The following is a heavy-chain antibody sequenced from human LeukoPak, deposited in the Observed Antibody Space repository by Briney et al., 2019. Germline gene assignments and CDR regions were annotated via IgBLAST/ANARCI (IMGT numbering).Heavy chain of an antibody. CDR3: ARDDPERIAVAGGKAWNELDY. CDR2: IYYSGST. V-gene: IGHV4-39*07. Sequence: PSETLSLTCTVSGGSISSSSYYWGWIRQPPGKGLEWIGSIYYSGSTYYNPSLKSRVTISVDTSKNQLSLKPSSVTAADTAVYYCARDDPERIAVAGGKAWNELDYWGQGTLVTVSS. D-gene: IGHD6-19*01. J-gene: IGHJ4*02. CDR1: GGSISSSSYY.